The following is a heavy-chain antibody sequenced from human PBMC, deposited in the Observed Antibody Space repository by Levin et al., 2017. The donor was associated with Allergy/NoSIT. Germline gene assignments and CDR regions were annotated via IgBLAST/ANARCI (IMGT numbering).Heavy chain of an antibody. CDR2: ISSSSSTI. Sequence: PGGSLRLSCAASGFTFSSYSMNWVRQAPGKGLEWVSYISSSSSTIYYADSVKGRFTISRDNAKNSLYLQMNSLRDEDTAVYYCARGEWDDYGDYVGYQDSPPIDYWGQGTLVTVSS. CDR1: GFTFSSYS. V-gene: IGHV3-48*02. CDR3: ARGEWDDYGDYVGYQDSPPIDY. J-gene: IGHJ4*02. D-gene: IGHD4-17*01.